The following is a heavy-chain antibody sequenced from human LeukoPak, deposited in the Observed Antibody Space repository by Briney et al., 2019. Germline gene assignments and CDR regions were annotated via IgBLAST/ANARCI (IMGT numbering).Heavy chain of an antibody. CDR3: ARGGGNLFDY. D-gene: IGHD2-15*01. CDR1: GFTFSDYW. J-gene: IGHJ4*02. CDR2: IKQDGSEK. V-gene: IGHV3-7*01. Sequence: TGGSLRLSCAASGFTFSDYWMSWVRQAPGKGLEWVANIKQDGSEKHYVDSVKGRFTISRDNAKNSLYLQMNSLRAEDTAVYYCARGGGNLFDYWGQGTLVTVSS.